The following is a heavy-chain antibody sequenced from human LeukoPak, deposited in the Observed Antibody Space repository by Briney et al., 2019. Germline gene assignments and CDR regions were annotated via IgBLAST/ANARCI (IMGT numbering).Heavy chain of an antibody. D-gene: IGHD3-22*01. V-gene: IGHV4-4*07. J-gene: IGHJ5*02. CDR2: IYTSGST. CDR3: AREGGGKYYYDSSRNWFDP. CDR1: GGSISSYY. Sequence: PSETLSLTCTVSGGSISSYYWSWIRQPAGKGLEWIGRIYTSGSTNYNPSLKSRVTMSVDTSKNQFSLKLGSVTAADTAVYYCAREGGGKYYYDSSRNWFDPWGQGTLVTVSS.